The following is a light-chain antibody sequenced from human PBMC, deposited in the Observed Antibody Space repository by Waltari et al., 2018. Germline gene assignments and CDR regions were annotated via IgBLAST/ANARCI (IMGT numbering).Light chain of an antibody. CDR1: QSVSSY. CDR2: DAS. CDR3: QQRSNWPQLT. J-gene: IGKJ4*01. Sequence: EIVLTQSPATLSLSPGERANLPCRASQSVSSYLAWYQQKPGQAPRLLIYDASNRATGISARFSGSGSGTDFTLTISSLEPEDFAVYYCQQRSNWPQLTFGGGTKVEIK. V-gene: IGKV3-11*01.